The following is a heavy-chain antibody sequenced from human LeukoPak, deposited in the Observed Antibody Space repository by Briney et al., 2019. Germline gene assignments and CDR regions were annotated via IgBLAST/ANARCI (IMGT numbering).Heavy chain of an antibody. Sequence: SETLSLTCAVYGGSFSGYYWSWIRQPPGKGLEWIGEINHSGSTNCNPSLKSRVTISVDTSKNQFSLKLSSVTAADTAVYYCARGYYYDSSGYYLDASDIWGQGTMVTVSS. V-gene: IGHV4-34*01. D-gene: IGHD3-22*01. CDR3: ARGYYYDSSGYYLDASDI. CDR2: INHSGST. J-gene: IGHJ3*02. CDR1: GGSFSGYY.